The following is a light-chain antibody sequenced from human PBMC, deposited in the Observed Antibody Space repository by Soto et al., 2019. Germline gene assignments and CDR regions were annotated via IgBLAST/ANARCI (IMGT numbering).Light chain of an antibody. CDR2: ELS. Sequence: QSALTQPPSASGSPGQSVTSSCTGTSSDIGGYNYVYWYQQHPGKAPKLMIYELSKRPSGVPDRFSGSKSGNTASLTVSGLQAEDEADYYCSSHAVSNNFVVFGGGTKLTVL. V-gene: IGLV2-8*01. CDR1: SSDIGGYNY. CDR3: SSHAVSNNFVV. J-gene: IGLJ2*01.